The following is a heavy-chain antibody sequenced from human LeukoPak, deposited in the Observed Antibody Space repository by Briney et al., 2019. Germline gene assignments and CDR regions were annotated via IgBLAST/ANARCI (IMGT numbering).Heavy chain of an antibody. Sequence: PSETLSLTCTVSGDSVSSNNYYWSWIRQPPGKGLEWIGYIYYSGSTNYNPSLKSRVTISVDTSKNQFSLKLSSVTAADTAVYYCARGYCSGGSCQVDYWGQGTLVTVSS. J-gene: IGHJ4*02. D-gene: IGHD2-15*01. CDR3: ARGYCSGGSCQVDY. CDR2: IYYSGST. V-gene: IGHV4-61*01. CDR1: GDSVSSNNYY.